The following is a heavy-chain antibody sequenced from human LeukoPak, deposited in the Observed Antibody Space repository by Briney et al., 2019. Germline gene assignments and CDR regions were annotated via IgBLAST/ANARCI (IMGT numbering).Heavy chain of an antibody. D-gene: IGHD1-26*01. CDR3: VRDRGSYRPIDC. V-gene: IGHV3-7*01. CDR2: MNQDGSDK. J-gene: IGHJ4*02. Sequence: GGSLRLSCAASGFALSDFWMSWVRQAPGKGLEWVANMNQDGSDKNYVDSVKGRFTISRDNAKNSLYLEMNSLRVEDTAIYYCVRDRGSYRPIDCWGQGTLVTVSS. CDR1: GFALSDFW.